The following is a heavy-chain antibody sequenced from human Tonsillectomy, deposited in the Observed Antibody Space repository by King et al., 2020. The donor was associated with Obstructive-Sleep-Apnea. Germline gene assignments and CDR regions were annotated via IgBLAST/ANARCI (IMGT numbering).Heavy chain of an antibody. Sequence: QLVQSGAEVKKPGASVKVSCKASGYTFTDYYMHWVRQAPGQGLEWMGWINPNSGGTNYAQKFQGRVTMTRDTSISTAYMELSSLRSDDTAVYYCARVTGPPYYFDDSGPDYWGQGTLVTVSS. CDR2: INPNSGGT. J-gene: IGHJ4*02. CDR3: ARVTGPPYYFDDSGPDY. CDR1: GYTFTDYY. D-gene: IGHD3-22*01. V-gene: IGHV1-2*02.